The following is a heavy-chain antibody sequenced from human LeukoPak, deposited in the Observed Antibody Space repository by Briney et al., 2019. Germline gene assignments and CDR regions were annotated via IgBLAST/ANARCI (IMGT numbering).Heavy chain of an antibody. J-gene: IGHJ4*02. V-gene: IGHV3-23*01. CDR3: ARHLWFSSSTHYFDS. CDR2: ISGTGGTT. D-gene: IGHD2-2*01. Sequence: GGSLRLSCAASGFTFRNYAITWGRQAPGKGLEWGSVISGTGGTTYYTDSVKGRFTISRDNSKNTLYLHKNSARAVNTAVSYSARHLWFSSSTHYFDSWGQGTLVAVSS. CDR1: GFTFRNYA.